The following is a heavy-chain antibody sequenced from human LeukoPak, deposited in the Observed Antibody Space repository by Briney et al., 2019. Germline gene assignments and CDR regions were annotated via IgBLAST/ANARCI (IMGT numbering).Heavy chain of an antibody. J-gene: IGHJ5*02. V-gene: IGHV4-34*01. Sequence: PSETLSLICAVYGGSFSGYYWSWIRQPPGKGLEWIGEINHSGSTNYNPSLKSRVTISVDTSKNQFSLKLSSVTAADTAVYYCARAGATVVTASNWFDPWGQGTLVTVSS. D-gene: IGHD2-21*02. CDR1: GGSFSGYY. CDR3: ARAGATVVTASNWFDP. CDR2: INHSGST.